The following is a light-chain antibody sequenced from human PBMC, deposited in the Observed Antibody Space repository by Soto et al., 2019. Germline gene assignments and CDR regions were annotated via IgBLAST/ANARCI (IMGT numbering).Light chain of an antibody. J-gene: IGKJ2*01. CDR2: DVS. V-gene: IGKV3-11*01. CDR1: QSVRNY. Sequence: EIVLTQSPATLSLSPGERATLSCRARQSVRNYLAWYQQKPGQAPRLLFYDVSSRATGIPARFSGSGSGTDFTLTISSLEPEDFAVYYCQQRSNWPPVFGEGTKLEIK. CDR3: QQRSNWPPV.